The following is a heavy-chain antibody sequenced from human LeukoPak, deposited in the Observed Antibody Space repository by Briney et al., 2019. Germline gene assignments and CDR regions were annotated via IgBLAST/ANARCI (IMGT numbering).Heavy chain of an antibody. CDR2: IYHSGST. J-gene: IGHJ5*02. V-gene: IGHV4-34*01. D-gene: IGHD6-13*01. Sequence: PSETLSLTCAVYGGSFSGYYWSWIRQPPGKGLEWIGSIYHSGSTYYNPSLKSRVTISVDTSKNQFSLKLSSVTAADTAVYYCARCAYSSSNWFDPWGQGTLVTVSS. CDR3: ARCAYSSSNWFDP. CDR1: GGSFSGYY.